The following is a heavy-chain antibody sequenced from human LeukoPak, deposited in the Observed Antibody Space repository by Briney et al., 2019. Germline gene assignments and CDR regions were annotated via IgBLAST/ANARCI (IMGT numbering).Heavy chain of an antibody. V-gene: IGHV3-74*01. Sequence: PGGSLRLSCAASTFTFSTYWMNWVRQVPGKGLVWLSRISNDGRSTSYADSVKGRFTISRDNAKNTLYLQMNSLRAEDTAVYYCAREDSTTVTFYFDYWGLGTMVAVS. J-gene: IGHJ4*02. CDR1: TFTFSTYW. CDR2: ISNDGRST. D-gene: IGHD4-11*01. CDR3: AREDSTTVTFYFDY.